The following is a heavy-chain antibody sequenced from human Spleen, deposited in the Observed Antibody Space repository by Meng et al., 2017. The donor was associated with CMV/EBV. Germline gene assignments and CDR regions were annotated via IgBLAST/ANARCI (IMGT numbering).Heavy chain of an antibody. CDR3: ARDNYDSSGPGVDY. V-gene: IGHV4-61*01. D-gene: IGHD3-22*01. CDR1: GGSVSSGSYY. J-gene: IGHJ4*02. CDR2: IYYSGST. Sequence: SEILSLTCTVSGGSVSSGSYYWSWIRQPPGKGLEWIGYIYYSGSTNYNPSLKSRVTISVDTSKNQFSLKLSSVTAADTAVYYCARDNYDSSGPGVDYWGQGTLVTVSS.